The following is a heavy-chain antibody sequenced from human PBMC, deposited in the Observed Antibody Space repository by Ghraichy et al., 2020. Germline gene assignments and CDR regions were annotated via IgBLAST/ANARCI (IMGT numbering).Heavy chain of an antibody. CDR2: IYYSGHT. Sequence: SETLSLTCTVSGASISSYHWSWIRQPPGKGLEWIGYIYYSGHTSYNPSLKSRVTISVDTSKNQFSLNLSSVTAADTAMYYCASFGGDGWFDSWGQGTLVTVSS. J-gene: IGHJ5*01. CDR3: ASFGGDGWFDS. CDR1: GASISSYH. D-gene: IGHD3-16*01. V-gene: IGHV4-59*01.